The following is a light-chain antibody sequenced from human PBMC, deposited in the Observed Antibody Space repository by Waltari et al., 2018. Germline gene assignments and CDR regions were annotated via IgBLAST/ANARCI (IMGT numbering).Light chain of an antibody. Sequence: SYQLPQPPSVSVSPGQTARITCSGDALPTQYAYWYQQKPGQAPVLVIYKDSERPSGIPERFSGSSSGTTVTLTISGVQAEDEADYYCQSADSSGTYWVFGGGTKLTVL. CDR3: QSADSSGTYWV. J-gene: IGLJ3*02. CDR1: ALPTQY. V-gene: IGLV3-25*03. CDR2: KDS.